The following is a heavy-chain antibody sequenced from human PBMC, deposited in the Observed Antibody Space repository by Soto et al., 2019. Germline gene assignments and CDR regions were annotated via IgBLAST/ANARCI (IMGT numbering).Heavy chain of an antibody. CDR1: GGSISSYY. V-gene: IGHV4-59*01. D-gene: IGHD4-17*01. Sequence: SETLSLTCTLSGGSISSYYWSWIRQPPGKTLQWIGYIYYTGSTNFNPSLKSRVTISVDTSKNHFSLSLTSVTAADTAVYYCARDSENPYGDYVSNYYGMDVWGQGTTVTVSS. CDR2: IYYTGST. J-gene: IGHJ6*02. CDR3: ARDSENPYGDYVSNYYGMDV.